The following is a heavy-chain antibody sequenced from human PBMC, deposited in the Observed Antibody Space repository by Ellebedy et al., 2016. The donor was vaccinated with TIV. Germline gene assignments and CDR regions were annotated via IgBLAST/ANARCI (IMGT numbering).Heavy chain of an antibody. CDR3: ARRLSDYFGSGSLGAFAFDI. Sequence: GSLRLXXTVSGGSISSSGYYWGWIRQPPGKGLEWIGTIYYIGTTYYNPSLKSRVTISVDTSKNQFSLKLSSVTAADTAVYYCARRLSDYFGSGSLGAFAFDIWGQGTKVTVSA. V-gene: IGHV4-39*01. J-gene: IGHJ3*02. CDR1: GGSISSSGYY. D-gene: IGHD3-10*01. CDR2: IYYIGTT.